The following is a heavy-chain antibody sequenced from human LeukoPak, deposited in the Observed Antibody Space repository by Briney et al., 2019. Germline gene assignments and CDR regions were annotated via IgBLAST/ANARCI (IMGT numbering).Heavy chain of an antibody. V-gene: IGHV5-51*01. J-gene: IGHJ5*02. CDR1: GYRFTSYW. CDR2: IYPGDSDT. D-gene: IGHD3-10*01. Sequence: GESLQISFQGSGYRFTSYWIGWVRPMPGKGLAWMGIIYPGDSDTRYSPSFQGQVTISADKSISTAYLQWSSLKASDTAMYYCARRPITMVRGVPGWFDRWGQGTLVTVSS. CDR3: ARRPITMVRGVPGWFDR.